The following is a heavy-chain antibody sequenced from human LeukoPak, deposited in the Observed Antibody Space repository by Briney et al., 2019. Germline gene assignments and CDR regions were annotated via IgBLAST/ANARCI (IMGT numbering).Heavy chain of an antibody. CDR3: AIIPTYDFWSGYPTRGAFDI. Sequence: ASVKVSCKASGYTFTGYYMHWVRQAPGQGLGWMGWINPNSGGTNYAQKFQGRVTMTRDTSISTAYMELSRLRSEDTAVYYCAIIPTYDFWSGYPTRGAFDIWGQGTMVTVSS. CDR1: GYTFTGYY. J-gene: IGHJ3*02. CDR2: INPNSGGT. V-gene: IGHV1-2*02. D-gene: IGHD3-3*01.